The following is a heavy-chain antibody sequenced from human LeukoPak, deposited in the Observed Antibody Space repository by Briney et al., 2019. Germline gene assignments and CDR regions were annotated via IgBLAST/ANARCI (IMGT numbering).Heavy chain of an antibody. V-gene: IGHV4-34*01. CDR2: INDSGTI. CDR1: GGSFSNYY. Sequence: SETLSLTCAVYGGSFSNYYWSWIRQSPGKGQEWIGEINDSGTINYNPSLMSRVTISVDKSKNQFSLKLSSVTAADTAVYYCARRWNYGRNYYIDVWGKGATVSVSS. D-gene: IGHD1-7*01. CDR3: ARRWNYGRNYYIDV. J-gene: IGHJ6*03.